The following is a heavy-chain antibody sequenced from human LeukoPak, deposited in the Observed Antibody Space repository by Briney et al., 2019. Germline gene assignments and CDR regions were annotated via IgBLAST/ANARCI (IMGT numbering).Heavy chain of an antibody. J-gene: IGHJ4*02. D-gene: IGHD4-17*01. CDR3: ARDREFLYGRVNYFDY. V-gene: IGHV4-34*01. CDR1: GGSFSGYY. CDR2: INHSGST. Sequence: SETLSLTCAVYGGSFSGYYWSWIRQPPGKGLEWIGEINHSGSTNYNPSLKSRVTISVDTSKNQFSLKLSSVTAEDTAVYYCARDREFLYGRVNYFDYWGQGTLVTVSS.